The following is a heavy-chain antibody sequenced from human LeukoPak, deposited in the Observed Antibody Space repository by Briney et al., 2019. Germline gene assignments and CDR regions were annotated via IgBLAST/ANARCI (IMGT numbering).Heavy chain of an antibody. CDR2: IKQDESET. J-gene: IGHJ4*02. CDR3: ARIAGVTGSFRIEY. CDR1: QFTFSYYW. Sequence: GSLRLSCTASQFTFSYYWMSWVRQGPGKGLEWVANIKQDESETYYVDSVKGRFTISRDNAKKSLYLQMNSLRAEDTAVYYCARIAGVTGSFRIEYWGQGTLVTVSS. D-gene: IGHD2-21*02. V-gene: IGHV3-7*01.